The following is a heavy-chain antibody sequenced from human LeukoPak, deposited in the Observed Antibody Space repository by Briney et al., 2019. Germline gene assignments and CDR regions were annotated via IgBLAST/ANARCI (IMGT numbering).Heavy chain of an antibody. CDR2: IYSGGST. J-gene: IGHJ5*02. V-gene: IGHV3-53*01. CDR1: GGSFSGYY. Sequence: ETLSLTCAVYGGSFSGYYWSWVRQAPGKGLEWVSIIYSGGSTFYADSVKGRFTISRDNSNNTLYLQMNSLRAEDTAVYYCAREGRWNWFDPWGQGTLVTVSS. CDR3: AREGRWNWFDP. D-gene: IGHD1-1*01.